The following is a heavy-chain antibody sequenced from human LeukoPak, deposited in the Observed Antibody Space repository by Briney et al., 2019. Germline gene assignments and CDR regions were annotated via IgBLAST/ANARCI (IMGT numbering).Heavy chain of an antibody. CDR3: ASTVRARSTGTTASVYGMDV. V-gene: IGHV4-59*01. J-gene: IGHJ6*02. Sequence: PSETLSLTCTVSGGSISSYYWSWTRPPPGKGLEWIGYIYYSGSTNNTPSLKSRVTISVDTSKNQSSLKLSSVTAAQMISLSAASTVRARSTGTTASVYGMDVWGQGTTVTVSS. CDR2: IYYSGST. D-gene: IGHD1-1*01. CDR1: GGSISSYY.